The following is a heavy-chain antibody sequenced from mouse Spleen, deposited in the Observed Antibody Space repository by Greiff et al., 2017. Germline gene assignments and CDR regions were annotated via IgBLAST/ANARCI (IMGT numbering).Heavy chain of an antibody. V-gene: IGHV1-62-2*01. J-gene: IGHJ3*01. D-gene: IGHD2-4*01. CDR2: FYPGSGSI. CDR3: ARHEGPYDYDPSWFAY. Sequence: QVQLKESGAELVKPGASVKLSCKASGYTFTEYTIHWVKQRPGQGLEWIGWFYPGSGSIKYNEKFKDKATLTADKSSSTVYMELSRLTSEDSAVYFCARHEGPYDYDPSWFAYWGQGTLVTVSA. CDR1: GYTFTEYT.